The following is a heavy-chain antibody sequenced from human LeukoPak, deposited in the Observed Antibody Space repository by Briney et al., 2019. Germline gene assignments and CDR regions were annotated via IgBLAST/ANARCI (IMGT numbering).Heavy chain of an antibody. V-gene: IGHV3-48*03. CDR2: ISSSGSTI. CDR3: ARDVVSYYYYYGMDV. D-gene: IGHD6-6*01. Sequence: GGSLRLSCAASGFTFSSYEMNWVRQAPGKGLEWVSYISSSGSTIYYADSVKGRFTISRDNAKNSLYLQMNSLRAEDTAVYYCARDVVSYYYYYGMDVWGQGTTVTVSS. CDR1: GFTFSSYE. J-gene: IGHJ6*02.